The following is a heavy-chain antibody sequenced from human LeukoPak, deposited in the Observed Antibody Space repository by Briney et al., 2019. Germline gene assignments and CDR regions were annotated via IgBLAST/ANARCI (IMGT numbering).Heavy chain of an antibody. V-gene: IGHV3-74*01. Sequence: GGSLRLSCAASGFTFSSYWMHWVRQAPGKGLVWVSRINSDGSSTSYADSVKGRFTISRDNAKNTLYLQMNSLRAEDTAVYYCARVQSYYDFWRQENWFDPWGQGTLVTVSS. CDR1: GFTFSSYW. CDR3: ARVQSYYDFWRQENWFDP. D-gene: IGHD3-3*01. J-gene: IGHJ5*02. CDR2: INSDGSST.